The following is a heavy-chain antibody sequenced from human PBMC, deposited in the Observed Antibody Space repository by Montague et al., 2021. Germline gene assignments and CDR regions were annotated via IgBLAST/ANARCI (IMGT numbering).Heavy chain of an antibody. Sequence: SETLSLTCTISRGSVDDTNYYWGWIRQPPGKGLEWIGTVYYRATAYYNPSLKSRVTISVHSSENQFSLNMISLSAADTALYHCARCKTRDFESDRDAFDVWGQGTMVTVSS. J-gene: IGHJ3*01. D-gene: IGHD2/OR15-2a*01. V-gene: IGHV4-39*01. CDR1: RGSVDDTNYY. CDR3: ARCKTRDFESDRDAFDV. CDR2: VYYRATA.